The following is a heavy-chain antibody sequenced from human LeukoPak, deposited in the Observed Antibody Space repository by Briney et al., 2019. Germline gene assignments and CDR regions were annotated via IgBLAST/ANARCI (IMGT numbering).Heavy chain of an antibody. CDR3: ARKSSISTSHPEDC. D-gene: IGHD1-26*01. J-gene: IGHJ4*02. CDR2: ITNLGVGS. Sequence: TGGSLRLSCAAAGFTFNYYAMTWVRQAPGKGLQWVSSITNLGVGSYYADSVKGRFTIYRDNSKNTLYLQMNSLRVEDTADYYCARKSSISTSHPEDCWGQGTLVTLSS. CDR1: GFTFNYYA. V-gene: IGHV3-23*01.